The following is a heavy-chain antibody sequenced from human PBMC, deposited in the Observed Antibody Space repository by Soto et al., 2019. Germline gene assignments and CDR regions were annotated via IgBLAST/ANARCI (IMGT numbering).Heavy chain of an antibody. CDR2: LAYTGIT. CDR1: GGPIRSYY. V-gene: IGHV4-59*01. D-gene: IGHD5-12*01. J-gene: IGHJ4*01. CDR3: ARAGFGGDEALAY. Sequence: QVHLQEPGPGLLKPSETLSLTCGVSGGPIRSYYLSWVRQAPGKRLEWIAYLAYTGITGYNPALRSRVTIAGDTSQNLCSLTMTSDTAADTAVYYCARAGFGGDEALAYWGHGNLVTVSS.